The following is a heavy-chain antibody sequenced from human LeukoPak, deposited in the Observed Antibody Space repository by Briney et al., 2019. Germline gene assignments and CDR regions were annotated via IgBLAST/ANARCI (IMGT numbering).Heavy chain of an antibody. Sequence: SETLSLTFTVSGGSISSYYWSWIRQPPGKGLEWIGYIYYSGSTNYNPSLKSRVTISVDTSKNQFSLKLSSVTAADTAVYYCARERRLATVTSLFDYWGQGTLVTVSS. CDR2: IYYSGST. D-gene: IGHD4-11*01. CDR3: ARERRLATVTSLFDY. CDR1: GGSISSYY. J-gene: IGHJ4*02. V-gene: IGHV4-59*01.